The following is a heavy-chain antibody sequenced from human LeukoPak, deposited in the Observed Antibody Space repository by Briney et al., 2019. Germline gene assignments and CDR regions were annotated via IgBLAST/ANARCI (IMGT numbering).Heavy chain of an antibody. CDR2: IYSGGST. J-gene: IGHJ4*02. D-gene: IGHD3-22*01. Sequence: GGSLRLSCAASGFTFNSYGMHWVRQAPGKGLEWVSVIYSGGSTYYAASVKGRFTIPRDNSKNTLYLQMNSLRAEDTAVYYCARTDDSSAYYYLDYWGQGTLVTVSS. CDR3: ARTDDSSAYYYLDY. CDR1: GFTFNSYG. V-gene: IGHV3-66*01.